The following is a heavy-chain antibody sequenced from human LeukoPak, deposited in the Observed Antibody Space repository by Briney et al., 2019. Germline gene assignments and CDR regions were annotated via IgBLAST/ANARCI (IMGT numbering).Heavy chain of an antibody. CDR2: ISGSGGTT. CDR3: AKPSSIVIVPTALQRSLDY. Sequence: GGSLRLSCTASGFTFRNYAMTWVRQAPGKGLEWVSTISGSGGTTYYADSVQGRLSISRDNSKNTLSLQMNSLRAEDTAVYYCAKPSSIVIVPTALQRSLDYWGQGALVTVSS. CDR1: GFTFRNYA. J-gene: IGHJ4*02. D-gene: IGHD2/OR15-2a*01. V-gene: IGHV3-23*01.